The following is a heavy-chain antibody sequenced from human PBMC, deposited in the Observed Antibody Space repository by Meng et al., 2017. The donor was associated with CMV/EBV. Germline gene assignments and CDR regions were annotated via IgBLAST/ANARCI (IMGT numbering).Heavy chain of an antibody. CDR3: ARDYCSSTSCYRGGDYYYYYGMDV. D-gene: IGHD2-2*02. V-gene: IGHV3-48*03. CDR1: GFTFSSYE. J-gene: IGHJ6*02. CDR2: ISSSGSTI. Sequence: GESLKISCAASGFTFSSYEMNWVRQAPGKGLEWVSYISSSGSTIYYADSVKGRFTISRDNAKNSLYLQMNSLRAEDTAVYYCARDYCSSTSCYRGGDYYYYYGMDVWGQGTTVTVSS.